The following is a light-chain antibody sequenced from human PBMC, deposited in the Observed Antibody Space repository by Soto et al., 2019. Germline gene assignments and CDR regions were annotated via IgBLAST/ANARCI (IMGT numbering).Light chain of an antibody. CDR2: LAS. CDR1: QSLLHSNGYNY. CDR3: MQALQTPLFT. V-gene: IGKV2-28*01. Sequence: DIVMTQSPLSLPVTPGEPASISCRSSQSLLHSNGYNYLDWYLQKPGQSPQLLIYLASNRASGVPDRFSGSGSGTNFTLKISKVEAEDVGVYYCMQALQTPLFTFGPGTKVDIK. J-gene: IGKJ3*01.